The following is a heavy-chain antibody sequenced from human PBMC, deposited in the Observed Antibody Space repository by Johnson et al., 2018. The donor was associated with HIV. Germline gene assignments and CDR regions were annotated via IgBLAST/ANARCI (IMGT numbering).Heavy chain of an antibody. CDR2: ISYDGSNK. V-gene: IGHV3-30-3*01. J-gene: IGHJ3*02. CDR1: GFTFSSYA. Sequence: QVQLVESGGGVVQPGRSLRLSCAASGFTFSSYAMHWVRQAPGKGLEWVAVISYDGSNKYYADSVKGRFTISRDNSKNTLYLQMNSLRAEDTAVYYCAKDTEGSGYAFDIWGQGTMVTVS. CDR3: AKDTEGSGYAFDI. D-gene: IGHD3-22*01.